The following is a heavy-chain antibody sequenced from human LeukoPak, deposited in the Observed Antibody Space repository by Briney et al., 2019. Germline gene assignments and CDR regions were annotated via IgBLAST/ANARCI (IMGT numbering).Heavy chain of an antibody. J-gene: IGHJ4*02. CDR3: ARRHFRQLWLPRLDY. CDR1: GGSISSSSYY. CDR2: IYYSGST. V-gene: IGHV4-39*07. Sequence: PSGTLSLTCTVSGGSISSSSYYWGWIRQPPGKGLEWIGSIYYSGSTYYNPSLKSRVTISVDTSKNQFSLKLSSVTAADTAVYYCARRHFRQLWLPRLDYRGQGTLVTVSS. D-gene: IGHD5-18*01.